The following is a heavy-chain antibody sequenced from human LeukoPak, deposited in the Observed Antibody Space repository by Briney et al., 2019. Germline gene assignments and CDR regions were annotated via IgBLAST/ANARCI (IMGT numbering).Heavy chain of an antibody. Sequence: GGSLRLSCAASGFTFSSYWMSWVRQVPGKGLEWVAIISYDGSERYYENSVQGRFTISRDNSKDTLYLHMSRPRTEDTAVYFCARGGYNVFDYWGQGILVTVSS. V-gene: IGHV3-30*03. CDR2: ISYDGSER. D-gene: IGHD5-24*01. CDR3: ARGGYNVFDY. J-gene: IGHJ4*02. CDR1: GFTFSSYW.